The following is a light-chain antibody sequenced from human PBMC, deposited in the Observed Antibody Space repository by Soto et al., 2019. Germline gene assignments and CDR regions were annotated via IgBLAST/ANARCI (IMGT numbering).Light chain of an antibody. Sequence: EIVLTQSPATLSLSPGERATLSCRASQSVSSYLAWYQQKPGQAPRLLIYDASNRATGIPARFSGSGSGTDFTLTTSSLVPEDFAVYYCQQRSNWPPLTFGGGTKVEIK. CDR2: DAS. V-gene: IGKV3-11*01. CDR3: QQRSNWPPLT. J-gene: IGKJ4*01. CDR1: QSVSSY.